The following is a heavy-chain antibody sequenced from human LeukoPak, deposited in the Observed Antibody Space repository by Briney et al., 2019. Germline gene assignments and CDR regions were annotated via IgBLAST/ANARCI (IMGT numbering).Heavy chain of an antibody. CDR1: RCTFRDYY. CDR2: ISSASSTI. V-gene: IGHV3-11*01. CDR3: ARSTYTTVTTWYYFGF. D-gene: IGHD4-17*01. Sequence: GGGLPLSHVASRCTFRDYYMRGLRQAPPRGREWVSYISSASSTIHYADSVKGRFTISRDNAKKSLYLQMNGLRAEDTAVYYCARSTYTTVTTWYYFGFWGQGALVTVSS. J-gene: IGHJ4*02.